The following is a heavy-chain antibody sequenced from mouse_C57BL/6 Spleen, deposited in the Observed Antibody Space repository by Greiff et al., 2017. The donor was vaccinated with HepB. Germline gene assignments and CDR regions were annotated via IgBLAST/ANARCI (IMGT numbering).Heavy chain of an antibody. CDR2: ISYDGSN. V-gene: IGHV3-6*01. CDR3: ATLITTVVGYFDV. Sequence: EVQLQQSGPGLVKPSQSLSLTCSVTGYSITSGYYWNWIRQFPGNKLEWMGYISYDGSNNYNPSLKNRISITRDTSKNQFFLKLNSVTTEDTATYYCATLITTVVGYFDVWGTGTTVTVSS. CDR1: GYSITSGYY. D-gene: IGHD1-1*01. J-gene: IGHJ1*03.